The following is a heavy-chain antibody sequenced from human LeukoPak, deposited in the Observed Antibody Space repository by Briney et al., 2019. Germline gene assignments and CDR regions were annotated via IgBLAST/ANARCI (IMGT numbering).Heavy chain of an antibody. V-gene: IGHV3-21*01. CDR3: AGDDRDISSFRFDY. CDR1: GFTFNTYS. J-gene: IGHJ4*01. Sequence: PGVSLRLSCAASGFTFNTYSMNWVRQAPGKGLEWVSSISSHSRDIYYADSVKGRFTISRDNAKNSLHLQMNSLRAEDTAVYYCAGDDRDISSFRFDYWGHGILVTVSS. D-gene: IGHD6-6*01. CDR2: ISSHSRDI.